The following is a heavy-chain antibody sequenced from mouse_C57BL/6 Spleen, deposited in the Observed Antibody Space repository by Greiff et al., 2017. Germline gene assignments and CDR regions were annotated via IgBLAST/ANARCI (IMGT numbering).Heavy chain of an antibody. CDR2: ISSGSSTI. CDR3: ASELYDGSSPWDMDY. V-gene: IGHV5-17*01. Sequence: EVMLVESGGGLVKPGGSLKLSCAASGFTFSDYGMHWVCQAPEKGLEWVAYISSGSSTIYYADTVKGRFTISRDTAKNTLFLQMTSLRSEDTALYYCASELYDGSSPWDMDYWGQGTSVTVSS. CDR1: GFTFSDYG. J-gene: IGHJ4*01. D-gene: IGHD1-1*01.